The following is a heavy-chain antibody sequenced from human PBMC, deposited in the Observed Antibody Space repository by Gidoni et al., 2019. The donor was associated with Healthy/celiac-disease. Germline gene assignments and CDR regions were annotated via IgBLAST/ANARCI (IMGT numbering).Heavy chain of an antibody. J-gene: IGHJ4*02. CDR2: IYPGDSDT. V-gene: IGHV5-51*01. Sequence: EVQLVQSGAEVTKPGESLKISCKGSGYSFTSYWIGWVRQMPGKGLEWMGIIYPGDSDTRYSPSFQGQVTISADKSISTAYLQWSSLKASDTAMYYCARVGVVVHTRKGLDYWGQGTLVTVSS. D-gene: IGHD3-22*01. CDR1: GYSFTSYW. CDR3: ARVGVVVHTRKGLDY.